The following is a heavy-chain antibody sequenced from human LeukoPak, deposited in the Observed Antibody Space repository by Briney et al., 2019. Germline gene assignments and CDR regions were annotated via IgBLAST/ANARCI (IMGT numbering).Heavy chain of an antibody. V-gene: IGHV3-23*01. J-gene: IGHJ4*02. D-gene: IGHD1-26*01. CDR3: ARRGRVGGNSLYYFDY. CDR2: VGVGGVT. Sequence: GGSLRLSCVASGFTLSSFSMNWVRQAPGKGLEWVSTVGVGGVTYYADSVKGRFTISRDTSKNTVHLQMNRLRTEDTAVYYCARRGRVGGNSLYYFDYWGQGTLVTVSS. CDR1: GFTLSSFS.